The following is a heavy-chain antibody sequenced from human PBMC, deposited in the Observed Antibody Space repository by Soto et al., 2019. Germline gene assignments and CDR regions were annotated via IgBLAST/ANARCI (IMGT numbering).Heavy chain of an antibody. V-gene: IGHV3-30*13. CDR2: ISFDETNQ. J-gene: IGHJ4*02. Sequence: GGSLRLSCAASGFTFSSYGMHWVRQAPGKGLEWVAVISFDETNQYYGDSVKGRFTISRDNSKNRLFLQMNSLRNEDTAVYYCARDDYGSGTFFLWGQGTLVTVSS. CDR3: ARDDYGSGTFFL. CDR1: GFTFSSYG. D-gene: IGHD3-10*01.